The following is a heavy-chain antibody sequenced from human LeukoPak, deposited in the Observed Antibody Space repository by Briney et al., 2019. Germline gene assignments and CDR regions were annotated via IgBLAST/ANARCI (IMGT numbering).Heavy chain of an antibody. Sequence: GGSLRLSCAASGVXGRSNYINWVRQAPGKGLEWVAVIYNEGDTYYADSVKGRFTISRDNFNLYLQMNSLRAEDTAVYYCARDRNGCCLDYWGQGALVTVSS. CDR2: IYNEGDT. D-gene: IGHD2-8*01. CDR3: ARDRNGCCLDY. CDR1: GVXGRSNY. J-gene: IGHJ4*02. V-gene: IGHV3-66*01.